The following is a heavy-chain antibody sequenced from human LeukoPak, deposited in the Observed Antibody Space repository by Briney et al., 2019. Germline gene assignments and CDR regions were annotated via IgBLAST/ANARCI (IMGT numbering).Heavy chain of an antibody. D-gene: IGHD3-10*01. V-gene: IGHV4-4*07. J-gene: IGHJ3*02. CDR2: IYTSGST. Sequence: SETLSLTCTVSGGSISSYYWSWLRQPAGKGLEWIGRIYTSGSTNYNPSLKSRVTISVDTSKNQFSLKLNSVTAADTAVYYCGRRGPGGRAFDIWGQGTMVTVSS. CDR3: GRRGPGGRAFDI. CDR1: GGSISSYY.